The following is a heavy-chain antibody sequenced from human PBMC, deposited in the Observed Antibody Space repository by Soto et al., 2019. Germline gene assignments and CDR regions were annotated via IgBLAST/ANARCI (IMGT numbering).Heavy chain of an antibody. Sequence: PGGSLRLSCAASGVTFGDSAIHWVRQASGKGLEWVGRIRSKANSYATAYAASVKGRFTISRDDSKNTAYLQMNSLKTEDTAVYYCTRQGNDFWSGYLPRGFDPWGQGTLVTVSS. CDR1: GVTFGDSA. V-gene: IGHV3-73*01. CDR3: TRQGNDFWSGYLPRGFDP. J-gene: IGHJ5*02. D-gene: IGHD3-3*01. CDR2: IRSKANSYAT.